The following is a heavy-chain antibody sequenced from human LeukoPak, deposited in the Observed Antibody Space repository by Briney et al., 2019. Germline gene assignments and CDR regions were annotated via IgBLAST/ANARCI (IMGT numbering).Heavy chain of an antibody. V-gene: IGHV4-30-2*01. J-gene: IGHJ4*02. CDR2: IYHSGST. CDR1: GGSISSGGYS. Sequence: SETLSLTCAVSGGSISSGGYSWSWIRQPPGKGLEWIGYIYHSGSTYYNPSLKSRVTISVDRSKNQFSLKLSSVTAADTAVYYCAREGIAARLDYWGQGTLVTVSS. CDR3: AREGIAARLDY. D-gene: IGHD6-6*01.